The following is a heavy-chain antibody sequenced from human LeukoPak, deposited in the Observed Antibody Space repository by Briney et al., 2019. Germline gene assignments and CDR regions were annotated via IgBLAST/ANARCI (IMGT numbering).Heavy chain of an antibody. CDR3: ARLIPYDSSGYPLNWFDP. V-gene: IGHV4-39*01. CDR1: GGSISSSSYY. CDR2: IYYSGST. D-gene: IGHD3-22*01. Sequence: SGTLSLTCTVSGGSISSSSYYWGWIRQPPGKGLEWIGSIYYSGSTYYNPSLKSRVTISVDTSKNQFSLKLSSVTAADTAVYYCARLIPYDSSGYPLNWFDPWGQGTLVTVSS. J-gene: IGHJ5*02.